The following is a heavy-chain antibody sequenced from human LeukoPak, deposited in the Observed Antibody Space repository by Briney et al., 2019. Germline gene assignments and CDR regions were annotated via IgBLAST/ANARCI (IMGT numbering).Heavy chain of an antibody. D-gene: IGHD3-3*01. J-gene: IGHJ4*02. V-gene: IGHV4-34*01. CDR3: ASSPPVSYDFWSGYYPFDY. Sequence: PSETLSLTCAVYGGSFSGYYWSWIRQPPGKGLEWNGEINHSGSTKYNPSLKSRVTISVDTSKNQFSLKLSSVTAADTAVYYCASSPPVSYDFWSGYYPFDYWGQGTLVTVSS. CDR1: GGSFSGYY. CDR2: INHSGST.